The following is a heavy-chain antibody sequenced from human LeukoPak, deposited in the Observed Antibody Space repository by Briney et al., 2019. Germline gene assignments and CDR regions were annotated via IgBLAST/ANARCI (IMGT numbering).Heavy chain of an antibody. D-gene: IGHD3-10*01. CDR1: GGSISSSFYY. CDR2: IYYSGST. Sequence: PSETLSLTCTVSGGSISSSFYYWGWIRQPPEKGLEWIGSIYYSGSTYYNPSLKSRVTISVDTSKNQFSLKLSSVTAADTAVYYCAGGISMVRGVNFDYWGQGTLVTVSS. CDR3: AGGISMVRGVNFDY. J-gene: IGHJ4*02. V-gene: IGHV4-39*07.